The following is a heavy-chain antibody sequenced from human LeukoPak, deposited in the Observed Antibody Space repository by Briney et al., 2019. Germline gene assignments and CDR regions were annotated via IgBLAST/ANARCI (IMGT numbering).Heavy chain of an antibody. J-gene: IGHJ3*02. D-gene: IGHD3-22*01. V-gene: IGHV1-18*01. CDR2: ISAYNGNT. CDR3: ARDAPDYYDSSGYPLGAFDI. CDR1: GYTFTSYG. Sequence: ASVTVSFKASGYTFTSYGISWVRQAPGQGLEWMGWISAYNGNTNYAQKLQGRVTMTTDTSTSTAYMELRSLRSDDTAVYYCARDAPDYYDSSGYPLGAFDIWGQGTMVTVSS.